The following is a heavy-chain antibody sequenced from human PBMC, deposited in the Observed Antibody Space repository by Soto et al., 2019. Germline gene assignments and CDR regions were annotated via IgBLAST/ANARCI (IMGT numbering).Heavy chain of an antibody. Sequence: QVQLQESGPGLVKPSQTLSLTCTVSGGSTSSDNYWGWIRQPPGKGLEWMGHSYYSGNTDYNPSLKSRLAISIDTYKNQFSLKLSSVSAADTAVYFCAREGGESSDGLYYFDSWGQGSLVTVSS. J-gene: IGHJ4*02. D-gene: IGHD3-16*01. CDR3: AREGGESSDGLYYFDS. CDR2: SYYSGNT. CDR1: GGSTSSDNY. V-gene: IGHV4-30-4*01.